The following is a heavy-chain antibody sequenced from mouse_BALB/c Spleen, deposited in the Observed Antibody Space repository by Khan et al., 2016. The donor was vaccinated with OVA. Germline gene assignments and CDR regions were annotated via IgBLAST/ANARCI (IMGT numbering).Heavy chain of an antibody. CDR1: GFSLTGYG. CDR3: AREIYYDYAYYYAMDY. CDR2: NWGDGSK. J-gene: IGHJ4*01. V-gene: IGHV2-6-7*01. Sequence: VQLKESGPGLVAPSQSLSITCTVSGFSLTGYGVNWVRQPPGKGLEWWGMNWGDGSKDYNSALKSRLSISKDKSKSQVFLKMNSLHTDDTARYYCAREIYYDYAYYYAMDYWGQGTSVTVSS. D-gene: IGHD2-4*01.